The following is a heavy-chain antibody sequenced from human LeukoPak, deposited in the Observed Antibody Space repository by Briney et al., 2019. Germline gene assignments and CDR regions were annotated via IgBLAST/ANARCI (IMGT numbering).Heavy chain of an antibody. Sequence: GGSLRLSCAASGFTFSSYAMSWVRPAPGKGLEWVSGISGSGGSTYYADSVKGRFTISRDNSKNTLYLQMNSLGAEDTAVYYCAKDRGNFYNTPRFDPWGQGTLVTVSS. J-gene: IGHJ5*02. CDR2: ISGSGGST. D-gene: IGHD2/OR15-2a*01. V-gene: IGHV3-23*01. CDR1: GFTFSSYA. CDR3: AKDRGNFYNTPRFDP.